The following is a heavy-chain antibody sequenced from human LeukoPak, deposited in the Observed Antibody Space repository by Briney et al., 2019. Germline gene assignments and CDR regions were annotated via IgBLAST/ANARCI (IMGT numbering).Heavy chain of an antibody. Sequence: GGSLRLSCEASGFTFSSYVMSWVRQAPGKGLAWVSVISSSADSTYYADSVKGRFTISRDNSKNTLYLQMNNLRAEDTAVYYCAKPLEKYTYGGNFDYWGQGILVTVSS. V-gene: IGHV3-23*01. CDR1: GFTFSSYV. D-gene: IGHD4-23*01. J-gene: IGHJ4*02. CDR3: AKPLEKYTYGGNFDY. CDR2: ISSSADST.